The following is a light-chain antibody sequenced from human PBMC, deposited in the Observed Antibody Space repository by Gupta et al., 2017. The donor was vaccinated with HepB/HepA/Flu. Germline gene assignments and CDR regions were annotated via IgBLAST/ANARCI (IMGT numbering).Light chain of an antibody. CDR1: PSLGKNDGNTL. Sequence: DVVLTLSPPSATVTLGQPASISCTSSPSLGKNDGNTLLDWFQQRPGQSPRRLISEVSNRDSGVPDRFSGSGSGTDFTLKISRVEAEDVGIYYCKQCAHWPRTFGQGTRVEIK. J-gene: IGKJ1*01. CDR2: EVS. CDR3: KQCAHWPRT. V-gene: IGKV2-30*01.